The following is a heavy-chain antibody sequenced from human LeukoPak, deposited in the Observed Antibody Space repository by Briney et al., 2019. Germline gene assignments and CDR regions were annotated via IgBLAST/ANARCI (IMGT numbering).Heavy chain of an antibody. J-gene: IGHJ5*02. V-gene: IGHV3-30*03. CDR3: ARAVAGTHWLDP. Sequence: GGSLRLSCAASGFTFSSYGMHWVRQAPGKGLEWVAVISYDGSNKYYADSVKGRFTMSRENAKNSLHLQMNSLRAGDTAVYYCARAVAGTHWLDPWGQGTLVTVSS. CDR2: ISYDGSNK. D-gene: IGHD6-19*01. CDR1: GFTFSSYG.